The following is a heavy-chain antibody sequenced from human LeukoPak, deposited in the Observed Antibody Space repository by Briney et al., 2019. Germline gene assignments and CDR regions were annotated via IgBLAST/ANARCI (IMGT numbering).Heavy chain of an antibody. J-gene: IGHJ4*02. V-gene: IGHV3-33*01. CDR1: GFTFSSYG. CDR2: IWYDGSNK. D-gene: IGHD2-8*01. Sequence: GRSLRLSCAASGFTFSSYGMPWVRQAPGKGLEWVAVIWYDGSNKYYADSVKGRFTISRDNSKNTLYLQMNSLRAEDTAVYYCARVGGYCTNGVCQYLDYWGQGTLVTVSS. CDR3: ARVGGYCTNGVCQYLDY.